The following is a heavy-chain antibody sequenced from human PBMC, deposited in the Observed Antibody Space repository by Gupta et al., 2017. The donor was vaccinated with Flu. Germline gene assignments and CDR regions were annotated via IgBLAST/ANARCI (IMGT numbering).Heavy chain of an antibody. J-gene: IGHJ4*02. Sequence: MNWVRQAPGKGLEWVSSMSSSGTYIFYADSVKGRFTISRDNDKRSLFLQMHDLRDEDTAVYYCAKGWDDILPAFYIPPFDDWGQGTLVTVS. CDR2: MSSSGTYI. CDR3: AKGWDDILPAFYIPPFDD. D-gene: IGHD3-9*01. V-gene: IGHV3-21*01.